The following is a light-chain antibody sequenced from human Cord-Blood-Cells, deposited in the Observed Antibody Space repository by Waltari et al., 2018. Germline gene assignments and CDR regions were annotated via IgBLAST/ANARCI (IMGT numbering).Light chain of an antibody. CDR2: DVS. CDR3: SSYTSSSTLV. CDR1: SSAGGGYNN. Sequence: QSALTPPASVSGSPGQSITISCTGTSSAGGGYNNVSWYQQHPGKAPKLMIYDVSNRPSGVSNRLSGSKSGNTASLTISGLQAEDEADYYCSSYTSSSTLVFGGGTKLTVL. J-gene: IGLJ2*01. V-gene: IGLV2-14*01.